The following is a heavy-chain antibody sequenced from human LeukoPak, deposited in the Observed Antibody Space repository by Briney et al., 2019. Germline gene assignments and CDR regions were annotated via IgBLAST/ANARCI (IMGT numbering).Heavy chain of an antibody. D-gene: IGHD2-2*01. CDR2: INHSGST. CDR3: AGGGGYCSSTSCSELQYYFDY. Sequence: PSETLSLTCAVYGGSFSGYYWSWIRQPPGKGLEWIGEINHSGSTNYNPSLKSRVTISVDTSKNQFSLKLSSVTAADTAVYYCAGGGGYCSSTSCSELQYYFDYWGQGTLVTVSS. J-gene: IGHJ4*02. V-gene: IGHV4-34*01. CDR1: GGSFSGYY.